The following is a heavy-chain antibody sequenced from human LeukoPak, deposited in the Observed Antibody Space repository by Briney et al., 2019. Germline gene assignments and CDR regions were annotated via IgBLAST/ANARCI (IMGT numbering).Heavy chain of an antibody. CDR3: ARDPNRLADYGGDYFDH. CDR2: ISNDGSHK. CDR1: GFPFSSYS. Sequence: GGSLRLSCAASGFPFSSYSMHWVRQAPGNGLEWVAVISNDGSHKYYADSVKGRFIISRDNSKNTLSLQMNTLRPDDTAVFYCARDPNRLADYGGDYFDHSGLGALVTVSS. D-gene: IGHD4-23*01. J-gene: IGHJ4*02. V-gene: IGHV3-30*04.